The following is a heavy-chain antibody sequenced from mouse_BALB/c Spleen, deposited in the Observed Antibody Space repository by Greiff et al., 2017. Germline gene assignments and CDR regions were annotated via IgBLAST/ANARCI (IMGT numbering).Heavy chain of an antibody. J-gene: IGHJ2*01. Sequence: VQLQQSGPELGKPGASVKISCKASGYSFTGYNMYWVKQRPGQGLEWIGEINPSNGGTNFNEKFKSKATLTVDKSSSTAYMQLSSLTSEDSAVYYCTSYYGSSYYFDYWGQGTTLTVSS. CDR2: INPSNGGT. D-gene: IGHD1-1*01. V-gene: IGHV1S81*02. CDR3: TSYYGSSYYFDY. CDR1: GYSFTGYN.